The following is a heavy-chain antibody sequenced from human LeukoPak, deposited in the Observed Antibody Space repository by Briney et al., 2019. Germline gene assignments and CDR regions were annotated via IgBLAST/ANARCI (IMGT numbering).Heavy chain of an antibody. CDR2: INHSGST. D-gene: IGHD3-10*01. J-gene: IGHJ4*02. CDR3: ARAIGYYYGSGSYYYFDY. Sequence: SETLSLTCAVYGGSFSGYYWSWIRQPPGKGLEWIGEINHSGSTNYNPSLKSRVTISVDTSKNQFSLKLSSVTAADTAVYYCARAIGYYYGSGSYYYFDYWGQGTLVTVSS. V-gene: IGHV4-34*01. CDR1: GGSFSGYY.